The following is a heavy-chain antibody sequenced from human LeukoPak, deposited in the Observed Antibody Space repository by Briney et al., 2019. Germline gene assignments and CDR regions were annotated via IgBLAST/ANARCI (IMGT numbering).Heavy chain of an antibody. J-gene: IGHJ4*02. CDR3: ARRYCSNGNCFGFTLDC. V-gene: IGHV3-23*01. CDR1: GFTFSSYW. Sequence: PGGSLRLSCAASGFTFSSYWMSWVRQAPGKGLEWVSRISGSGENTYYADSVKGRFTISRDNSKNTVHLQMNSLTAEDTAMYYCARRYCSNGNCFGFTLDCWGQGTLVTVSS. D-gene: IGHD2-15*01. CDR2: ISGSGENT.